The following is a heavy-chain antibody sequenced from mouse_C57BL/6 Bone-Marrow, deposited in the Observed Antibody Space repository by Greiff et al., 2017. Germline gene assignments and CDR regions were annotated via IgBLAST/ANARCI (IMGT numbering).Heavy chain of an antibody. CDR3: GRVLRYYYAMDY. Sequence: QVQLQQPGAELVKPGASVKLSCKASGYTFTSYWMHWVKQRPGQGLEWMGMIHPNSGSTNYNEKFKSKATLTVDKSSSTAYMQLSSLTSEDSAVYYGGRVLRYYYAMDYWGQGTSVTVSS. J-gene: IGHJ4*01. D-gene: IGHD1-1*01. V-gene: IGHV1-64*01. CDR1: GYTFTSYW. CDR2: IHPNSGST.